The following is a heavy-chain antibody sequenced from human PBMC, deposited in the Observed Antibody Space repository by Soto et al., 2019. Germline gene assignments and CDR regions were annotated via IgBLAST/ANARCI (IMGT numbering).Heavy chain of an antibody. Sequence: QVQLQESGPGQVKPSETLFLTCTVSGGSVSSGTYYWSWIRQPAGKGLEWMGYIYRGSPNYNPSLESQATISVVTSRTQFSLMLSSVTAADTAVYYCSRDQGLGAGYFALWGRGTLVTVSS. D-gene: IGHD7-27*01. V-gene: IGHV4-61*01. CDR2: IYRGSP. CDR3: SRDQGLGAGYFAL. CDR1: GGSVSSGTYY. J-gene: IGHJ2*01.